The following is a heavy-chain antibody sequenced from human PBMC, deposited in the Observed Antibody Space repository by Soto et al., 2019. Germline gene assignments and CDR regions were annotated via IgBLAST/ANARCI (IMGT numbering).Heavy chain of an antibody. CDR3: ARVRQRVGYFYYYMDV. Sequence: QVQLLQSVAEVKKPGASVKVSCKASGYTFTNYVITWVRQAPGQGLEWMGWISAYNGNTHYTQRLQRRVNMTTDTSTSTAYMELRGLRSDDTAVYYCARVRQRVGYFYYYMDVWGKGTTVTVSS. D-gene: IGHD6-6*01. J-gene: IGHJ6*03. CDR1: GYTFTNYV. CDR2: ISAYNGNT. V-gene: IGHV1-18*01.